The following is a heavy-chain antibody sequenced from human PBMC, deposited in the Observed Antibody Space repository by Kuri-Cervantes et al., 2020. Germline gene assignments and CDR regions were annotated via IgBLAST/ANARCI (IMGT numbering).Heavy chain of an antibody. CDR3: ARDVYGDYEYFQH. D-gene: IGHD4-17*01. J-gene: IGHJ1*01. CDR2: ISYDGSNK. Sequence: GESLKISCAASGFTFSSYAMHWVRQAPGKGLEWVAVISYDGSNKYYADSVKGRFTIYRDNSKNTLYLQMNSLRAEDTAVYYCARDVYGDYEYFQHWGQGTLVTVSS. V-gene: IGHV3-30*01. CDR1: GFTFSSYA.